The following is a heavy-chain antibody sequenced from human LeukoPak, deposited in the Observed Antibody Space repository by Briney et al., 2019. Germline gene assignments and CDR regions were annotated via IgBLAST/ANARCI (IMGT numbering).Heavy chain of an antibody. V-gene: IGHV3-66*01. CDR2: IYSDGST. J-gene: IGHJ4*02. CDR3: ARDYNYYHSSGYWYYFDY. Sequence: GGSLRLSCAASGFTVSSNYMSWIRQAPGKGLEWVSVIYSDGSTYYADSVKGRFTISRDNSKNTLYLQINSLRAEDTAVYYCARDYNYYHSSGYWYYFDYWGQGTLVTVSS. D-gene: IGHD3-22*01. CDR1: GFTVSSNY.